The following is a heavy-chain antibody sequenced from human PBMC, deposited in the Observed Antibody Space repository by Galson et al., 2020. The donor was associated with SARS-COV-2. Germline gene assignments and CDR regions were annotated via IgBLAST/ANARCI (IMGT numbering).Heavy chain of an antibody. CDR2: VIPMLGLT. CDR3: ARAKGDYYDSSGYVTLDYAFNI. D-gene: IGHD3-22*01. J-gene: IGHJ3*02. V-gene: IGHV1-69*02. CDR1: GGPFSNYT. Sequence: SVTVSCKASGGPFSNYTISWVRQAPGQGLEWMGSVIPMLGLTNYAQKFQDRVTITADKSTTTAYMELSSLRSEDTAVYYCARAKGDYYDSSGYVTLDYAFNIWGQGTMVTVSS.